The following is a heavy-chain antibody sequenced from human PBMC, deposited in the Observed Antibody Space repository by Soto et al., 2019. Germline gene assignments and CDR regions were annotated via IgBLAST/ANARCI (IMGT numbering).Heavy chain of an antibody. D-gene: IGHD6-19*01. CDR1: GFTFSSYG. Sequence: QVQLVESGGGVVQPGRSLRLSCAASGFTFSSYGIHWVRQAPGKGLEWVEVIWYDGSNKYYAVSVKGRLTISRDNSRNTLYLQMNSLRAEDTAVYYCARDIAVAGTDFDYWGQGTLVTVSS. CDR3: ARDIAVAGTDFDY. V-gene: IGHV3-33*01. J-gene: IGHJ4*02. CDR2: IWYDGSNK.